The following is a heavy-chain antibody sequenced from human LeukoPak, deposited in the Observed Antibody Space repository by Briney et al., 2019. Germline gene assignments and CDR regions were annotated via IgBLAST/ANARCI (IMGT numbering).Heavy chain of an antibody. CDR1: GFTFSSYA. D-gene: IGHD6-6*01. CDR3: AKVRQQLGPDDAFDI. Sequence: RRSLRLSCAASGFTFSSYAMGWDRHAPGKGLEWVSAISGSGGSTYYADSVKGRFPISRDNSKNTLYLQTNSLRAEDTAVYYCAKVRQQLGPDDAFDIWGQGTMVTVSS. V-gene: IGHV3-23*01. CDR2: ISGSGGST. J-gene: IGHJ3*02.